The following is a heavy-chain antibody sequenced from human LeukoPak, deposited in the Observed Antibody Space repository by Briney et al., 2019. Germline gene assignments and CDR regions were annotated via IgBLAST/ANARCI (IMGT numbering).Heavy chain of an antibody. CDR1: GGSISSGGYY. Sequence: SQTLSLTCTVSGGSISSGGYYWSWIRQHPGKGLVWIGYIYYSGSTYYNPSLKSRVTISVDTSKNQFSLKLSSVTAADTAVYYCARGRFGDQPFPFDYWGQGTLVTVSS. J-gene: IGHJ4*02. CDR3: ARGRFGDQPFPFDY. V-gene: IGHV4-31*03. CDR2: IYYSGST. D-gene: IGHD3-10*01.